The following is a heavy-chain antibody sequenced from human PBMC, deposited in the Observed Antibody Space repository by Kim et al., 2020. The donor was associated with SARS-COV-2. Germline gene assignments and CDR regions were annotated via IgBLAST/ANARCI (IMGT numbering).Heavy chain of an antibody. D-gene: IGHD3-9*01. V-gene: IGHV1-18*01. CDR3: ATLTYDILTGYFHPSMDV. CDR2: ISAYNGNT. CDR1: GYTSTSYG. Sequence: PSVKVSCKASGYTSTSYGISWVRQAPGQGLEWMGWISAYNGNTNYAQKLQGRVTMTTDTSTSTAYMELRSLRSDDTAVYYCATLTYDILTGYFHPSMDVWGQGTTVTVSS. J-gene: IGHJ6*02.